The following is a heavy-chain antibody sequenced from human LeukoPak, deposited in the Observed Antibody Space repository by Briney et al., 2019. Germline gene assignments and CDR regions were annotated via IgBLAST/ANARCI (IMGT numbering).Heavy chain of an antibody. D-gene: IGHD6-6*01. V-gene: IGHV1-2*02. Sequence: ASVKVSCKASGYTFTGYYMHWVRQAPGQGLEWMGLINPNSGGTNYAQKFQGRVTMTRDTSISTAYMELSRLRSDDTAVYYCARVRSRQLAPNWFDPWGQGTLVTVSS. CDR3: ARVRSRQLAPNWFDP. CDR1: GYTFTGYY. CDR2: INPNSGGT. J-gene: IGHJ5*02.